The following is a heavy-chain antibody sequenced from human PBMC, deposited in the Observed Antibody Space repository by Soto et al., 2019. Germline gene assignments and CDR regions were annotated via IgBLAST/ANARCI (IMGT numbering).Heavy chain of an antibody. CDR1: GFTFSTYA. D-gene: IGHD3-10*01. Sequence: EVQLLESGGGLVQPGGSLRLSCAASGFTFSTYAMTWVRQAPGKGLEWVSGMVGNGGATYYGDSVKGRFSISRENSKNTLYLQMNSLRPEDTAVYYCATDYYYDSGSHWGQGTLVIVSA. CDR2: MVGNGGAT. CDR3: ATDYYYDSGSH. J-gene: IGHJ4*02. V-gene: IGHV3-23*01.